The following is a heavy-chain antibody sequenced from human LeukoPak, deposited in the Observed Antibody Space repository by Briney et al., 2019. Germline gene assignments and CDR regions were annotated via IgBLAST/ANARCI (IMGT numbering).Heavy chain of an antibody. CDR3: ARVSSGWAFDY. CDR2: ISSGSSSI. Sequence: GGSLRLSCAASGFTFRGYSMNWVRQAPGKGVEWVSYISSGSSSIYYADSVKGRFTISRDNAKNSVYLQMNSLRDEDTAVYYCARVSSGWAFDYWGQGTLVTVSS. V-gene: IGHV3-48*02. D-gene: IGHD6-19*01. CDR1: GFTFRGYS. J-gene: IGHJ4*02.